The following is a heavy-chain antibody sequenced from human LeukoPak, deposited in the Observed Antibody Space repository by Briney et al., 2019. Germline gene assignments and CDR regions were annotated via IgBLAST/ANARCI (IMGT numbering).Heavy chain of an antibody. CDR3: AKEGLVGATTL. CDR1: GFTFSSYG. CDR2: IRCDGSNK. V-gene: IGHV3-30*02. D-gene: IGHD1-26*01. J-gene: IGHJ4*02. Sequence: GGSLRLSCAASGFTFSSYGMHWVRQAPGKGLEWVAFIRCDGSNKYYADSVKGRFTISRDNSKNTLYLQMNSLRAEDTAVYYCAKEGLVGATTLWGQGTLVTVSS.